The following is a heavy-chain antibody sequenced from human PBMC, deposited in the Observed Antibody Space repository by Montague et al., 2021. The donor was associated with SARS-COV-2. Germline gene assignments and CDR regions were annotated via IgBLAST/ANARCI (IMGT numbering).Heavy chain of an antibody. CDR1: GASITNYF. CDR2: IDYNGNT. D-gene: IGHD2-15*01. Sequence: SETLSLTCTVSGASITNYFWGWIRQPPGKRLEWIGYIDYNGNTKSNPSLKSRVTFSLDTSKNQFSLRLSSVTAADTAIYYCARLPIAPSFYFDFWGQGAMVTVSS. V-gene: IGHV4-59*08. J-gene: IGHJ4*02. CDR3: ARLPIAPSFYFDF.